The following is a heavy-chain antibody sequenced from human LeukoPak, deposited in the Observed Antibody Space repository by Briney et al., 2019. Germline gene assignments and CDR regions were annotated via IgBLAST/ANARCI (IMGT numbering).Heavy chain of an antibody. CDR1: GFTFSSYA. CDR3: AKAPGTNYRSYFDY. J-gene: IGHJ4*02. V-gene: IGHV3-23*01. Sequence: GGSLRLSCAASGFTFSSYAVSWVRQAPGKGLEWVSAISGSGGSTYYADSVKGRFTISRDNSENTLYLQMNGQRAEDTAIYYCAKAPGTNYRSYFDYWGQGTLVTVSS. D-gene: IGHD2-8*01. CDR2: ISGSGGST.